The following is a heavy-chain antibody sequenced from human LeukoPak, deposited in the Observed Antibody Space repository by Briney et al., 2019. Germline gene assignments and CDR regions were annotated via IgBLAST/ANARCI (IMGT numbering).Heavy chain of an antibody. Sequence: GGSLRLSCAASGFTFSSYGMHWVRQAPGKGLEWVAFIRYDGSNKYYADSVKGRFTISRDNSKNTLYLQMNSLRAEDTAVYYCATSLLRFSEWFAGYWGQGTLVTVSS. D-gene: IGHD3-3*01. CDR2: IRYDGSNK. J-gene: IGHJ4*02. V-gene: IGHV3-30*02. CDR3: ATSLLRFSEWFAGY. CDR1: GFTFSSYG.